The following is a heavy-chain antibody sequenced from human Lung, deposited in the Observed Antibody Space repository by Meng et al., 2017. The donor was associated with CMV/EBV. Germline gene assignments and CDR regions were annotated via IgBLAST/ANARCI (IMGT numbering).Heavy chain of an antibody. D-gene: IGHD2-2*01. CDR2: MKPNTGNT. V-gene: IGHV1-8*01. CDR1: GYTFTNYN. Sequence: QVLLVQSGAEVKKPGASVKVSCKASGYTFTNYNINWVRQATGQGLEWMGWMKPNTGNTGYGQKFQSRINMTRNTAISTAYMELSSLTSEDTAVYFCARGLRRPSSAIDFDYWGQGTLVTVSS. CDR3: ARGLRRPSSAIDFDY. J-gene: IGHJ4*02.